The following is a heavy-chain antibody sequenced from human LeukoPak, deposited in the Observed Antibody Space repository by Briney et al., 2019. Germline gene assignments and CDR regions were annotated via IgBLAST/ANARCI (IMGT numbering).Heavy chain of an antibody. J-gene: IGHJ3*02. V-gene: IGHV3-53*01. CDR3: ARERTYYYDSSGYHRAFDI. D-gene: IGHD3-22*01. CDR2: IYSGGST. CDR1: GFTVSSNY. Sequence: GGSLRLSCAASGFTVSSNYMSWVRQAPGKGLEWVSVIYSGGSTYYADSVKGRFTISRDNSKNTLYLQMNSLRAEDTAVYYCARERTYYYDSSGYHRAFDIWGQGTMVTVS.